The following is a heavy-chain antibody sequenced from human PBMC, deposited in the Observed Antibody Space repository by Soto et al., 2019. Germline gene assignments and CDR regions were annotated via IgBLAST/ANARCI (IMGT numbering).Heavy chain of an antibody. CDR3: ARAQGYSSSWYSTGYYYYGMDV. CDR1: GYSFTSYR. D-gene: IGHD6-13*01. J-gene: IGHJ6*02. Sequence: GESLKISCTGSGYSFTSYRIGWVRQMPGKGLEWMGIIYPGDSDTRYSPSFQGQVTISADKSISTAYLQWSSLKASDTAMYYCARAQGYSSSWYSTGYYYYGMDVWGQGTTVTVSS. CDR2: IYPGDSDT. V-gene: IGHV5-51*01.